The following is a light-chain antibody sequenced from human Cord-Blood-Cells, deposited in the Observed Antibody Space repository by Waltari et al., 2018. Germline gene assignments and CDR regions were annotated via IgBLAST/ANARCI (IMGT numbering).Light chain of an antibody. CDR3: QQGYSTSWT. CDR1: QSISRY. Sequence: EIQMTESPSSLSASLRDRVTIPCRARQSISRYLNWYQQKPGKAPKLLIYAASSLESGVPARFSGSGSGTDFTLTISRLQAEDVGAYYCQQGYSTSWTFGQGTKVEIK. CDR2: AAS. J-gene: IGKJ1*01. V-gene: IGKV1-39*01.